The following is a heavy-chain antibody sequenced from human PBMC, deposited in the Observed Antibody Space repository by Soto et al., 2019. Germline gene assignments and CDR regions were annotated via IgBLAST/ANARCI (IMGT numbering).Heavy chain of an antibody. J-gene: IGHJ4*02. V-gene: IGHV4-39*01. CDR3: ARHYYDTLGY. D-gene: IGHD3-22*01. CDR1: GGSISSYY. Sequence: PSETLSLTCTVSGGSISSYYWGWIRQPPGKGLEWIGSIYYSGSTYYNPSLKSRVTISVDTSKNQFSLRLSSVTAADTAVYYCARHYYDTLGYWGQGTLVTVSS. CDR2: IYYSGST.